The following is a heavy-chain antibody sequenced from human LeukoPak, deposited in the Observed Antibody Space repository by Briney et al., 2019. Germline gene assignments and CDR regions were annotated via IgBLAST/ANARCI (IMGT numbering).Heavy chain of an antibody. CDR2: VFDSGST. CDR3: ARGPTRYYFDY. CDR1: GGSISSYY. Sequence: PSETLSLTCTVSGGSISSYYWTWIRQPPGKGLEWIGYVFDSGSTNYNPSLKSRVTISVDTSKNQLSLKLSSVTAADTAVYYCARGPTRYYFDYWGQGTLVTVSS. V-gene: IGHV4-59*01. J-gene: IGHJ4*02.